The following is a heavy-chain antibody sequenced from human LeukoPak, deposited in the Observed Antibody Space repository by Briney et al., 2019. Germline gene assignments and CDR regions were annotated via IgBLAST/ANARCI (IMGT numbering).Heavy chain of an antibody. Sequence: SETLSLTCTVSGGSISSYYWSWIRQPPGKGLEWSGYIYYSGSTNYNPSLKSRVTISVDTSKNQFYLKLSSVTAADTAVYYCARHNLGYSGYGPFDYWGQGTLVTVSS. CDR3: ARHNLGYSGYGPFDY. D-gene: IGHD5-12*01. CDR1: GGSISSYY. V-gene: IGHV4-59*08. J-gene: IGHJ4*02. CDR2: IYYSGST.